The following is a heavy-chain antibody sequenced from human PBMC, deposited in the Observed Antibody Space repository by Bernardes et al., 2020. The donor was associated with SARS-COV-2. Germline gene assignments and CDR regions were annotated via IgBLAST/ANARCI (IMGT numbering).Heavy chain of an antibody. D-gene: IGHD3-10*01. Sequence: GGSLRLSCAASGFSFNNYWMTWVRQAPGKGLEWVANIKQDGTEKYYMDSVKGRFTISRDNAKNSLYLQMNSLRAEDTAVYYCARVSLVRGVTELTLDSWGQGTLVTVSS. V-gene: IGHV3-7*02. CDR1: GFSFNNYW. CDR2: IKQDGTEK. CDR3: ARVSLVRGVTELTLDS. J-gene: IGHJ4*02.